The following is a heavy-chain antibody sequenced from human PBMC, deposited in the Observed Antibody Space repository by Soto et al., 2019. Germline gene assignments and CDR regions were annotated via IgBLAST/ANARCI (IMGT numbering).Heavy chain of an antibody. CDR1: GGSISSGGYY. V-gene: IGHV4-31*03. CDR3: ARDKCSSTSCLGSHNWFDP. CDR2: IYYSGST. D-gene: IGHD2-2*01. J-gene: IGHJ5*02. Sequence: SETLSLTCTVSGGSISSGGYYWSWIRQHPGKGLEWIGYIYYSGSTYYNPSLKSRVTISVDTSKNQFSLKLSSVTAADTAVYYCARDKCSSTSCLGSHNWFDPWGQGTLVTVSS.